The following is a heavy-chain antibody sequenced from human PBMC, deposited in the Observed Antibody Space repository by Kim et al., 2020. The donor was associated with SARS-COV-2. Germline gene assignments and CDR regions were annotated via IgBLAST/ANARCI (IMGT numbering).Heavy chain of an antibody. CDR3: AKDRGTSSINAFDI. J-gene: IGHJ3*02. CDR1: GFTFSTYS. V-gene: IGHV3-23*01. Sequence: GGSLRLSCVASGFTFSTYSMNWVRQAPGKGVECVSGISGSGGSRTYYADSVKGRFTISRHNSKNTLYLQMNSLRAEDTALYYCAKDRGTSSINAFDILG. CDR2: ISGSGGSRT. D-gene: IGHD2-15*01.